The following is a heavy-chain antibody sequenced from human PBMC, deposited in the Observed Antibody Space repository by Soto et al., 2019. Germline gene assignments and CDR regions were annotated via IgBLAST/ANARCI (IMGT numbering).Heavy chain of an antibody. V-gene: IGHV3-30*18. D-gene: IGHD4-17*01. J-gene: IGHJ4*02. CDR2: ISYDGSNK. CDR3: AKKGQDYGDAHYFDY. CDR1: GFTFSSYA. Sequence: QVLLVESGGGVVQPGRSLRLSCAASGFTFSSYAMNWVRQTPGKGLEWVALISYDGSNKYYADSVKGRFTISRDNPKNKLYRQMNGLRAEDTAMYYCAKKGQDYGDAHYFDYWGQGTLGTVSS.